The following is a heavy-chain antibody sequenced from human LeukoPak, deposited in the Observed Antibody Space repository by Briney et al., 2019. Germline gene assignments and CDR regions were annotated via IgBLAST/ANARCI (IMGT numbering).Heavy chain of an antibody. V-gene: IGHV4-39*01. CDR2: IYYSGST. J-gene: IGHJ4*02. CDR1: GGSISSSSYY. Sequence: PSETLSLTCTVSGGSISSSSYYWGWIRQPPGKGPEWIGSIYYSGSTYYDPSLKSRVTISVDTSKNQFSLKLSSVTAADTAVYYCASFLVRSGLLSSGWFSVQSGNSAPVGFDYWGQGTLVTVSS. D-gene: IGHD6-19*01. CDR3: ASFLVRSGLLSSGWFSVQSGNSAPVGFDY.